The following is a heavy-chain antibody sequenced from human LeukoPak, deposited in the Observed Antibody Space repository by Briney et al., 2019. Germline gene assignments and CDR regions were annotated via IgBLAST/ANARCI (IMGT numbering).Heavy chain of an antibody. CDR1: GFTFSSYW. CDR2: IKQDGSDK. D-gene: IGHD2-21*02. V-gene: IGHV3-7*01. CDR3: ARERTRRDGYGPADYLDF. Sequence: PGGSLRLSCAASGFTFSSYWMSWVRQAPGKGLEWVANIKQDGSDKYYVDSERGRFTISRDNAKNSLYLQMNSLRAEDTAVYYCARERTRRDGYGPADYLDFWGQGTLVTVSS. J-gene: IGHJ4*02.